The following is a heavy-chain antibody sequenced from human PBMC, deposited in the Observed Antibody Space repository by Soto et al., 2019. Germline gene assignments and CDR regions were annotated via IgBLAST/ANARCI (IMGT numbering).Heavy chain of an antibody. CDR2: INAGNGNT. V-gene: IGHV1-3*01. Sequence: ASVKVSCKASGYTFTSYAMHWVRQAPGQRLEWMGWINAGNGNTKYSQKFQGRVTITRDTSASTVYMELSSLRSEDTAVYYCARSGYYDILTGYYFGSRELGYFDYWGQGXLVTVYS. CDR1: GYTFTSYA. D-gene: IGHD3-9*01. CDR3: ARSGYYDILTGYYFGSRELGYFDY. J-gene: IGHJ4*02.